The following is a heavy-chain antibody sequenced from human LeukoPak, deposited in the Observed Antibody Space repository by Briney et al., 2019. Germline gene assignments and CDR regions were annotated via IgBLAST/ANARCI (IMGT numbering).Heavy chain of an antibody. V-gene: IGHV3-21*01. Sequence: PGGSLRLSCAASGFTFSSYSMNWVRQAPGKGLEWVSSISSSSSYIYYADSVKGRFTISRDNAKYSLYLQMNSLRAEDTAVYYCASGPTGLFDYWGQGTLVTVSS. J-gene: IGHJ4*02. CDR3: ASGPTGLFDY. CDR2: ISSSSSYI. CDR1: GFTFSSYS. D-gene: IGHD3/OR15-3a*01.